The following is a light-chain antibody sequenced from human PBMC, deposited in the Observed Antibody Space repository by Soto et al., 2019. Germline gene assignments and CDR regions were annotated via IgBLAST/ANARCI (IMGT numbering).Light chain of an antibody. J-gene: IGKJ1*01. Sequence: AIQVTQSPSSLSASVGDRVSLTCRTSQGIRNDLGWYQQKPGKAPKLLIYATSSLQTGVPSRFSGTGSGTDFTLSISSLQPEDFATYYCLQHYNFPWTFGQGTKVESK. CDR2: ATS. CDR3: LQHYNFPWT. CDR1: QGIRND. V-gene: IGKV1-6*01.